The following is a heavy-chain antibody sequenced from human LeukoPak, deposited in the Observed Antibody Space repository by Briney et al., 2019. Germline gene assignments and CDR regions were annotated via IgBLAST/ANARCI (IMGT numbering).Heavy chain of an antibody. CDR1: GGSISSYY. J-gene: IGHJ5*02. D-gene: IGHD2/OR15-2a*01. CDR3: ARVSVRESWGNWFDP. V-gene: IGHV4-59*01. CDR2: IYYSGST. Sequence: PSETLSLTCTVSGGSISSYYWSWIRQPPGKGLEWIGYIYYSGSTNYNPSLKSRVTISVGTSKNQFSLKLSSVTAADTAVYYCARVSVRESWGNWFDPWGQGTLVTVSS.